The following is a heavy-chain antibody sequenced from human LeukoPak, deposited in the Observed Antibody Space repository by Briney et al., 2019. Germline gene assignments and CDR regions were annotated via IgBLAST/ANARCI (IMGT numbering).Heavy chain of an antibody. CDR3: ARGPQWRGDYYYIDV. Sequence: ASVKVSCKASGYTFTNFDISWVRQATGQGLEWMGWMNPNSGNIGYAQKFQGRVTMTMNTSITTAYMELSSLILEDTAVYYCARGPQWRGDYYYIDVWGKGTTVTVSS. CDR2: MNPNSGNI. V-gene: IGHV1-8*01. D-gene: IGHD6-19*01. J-gene: IGHJ6*03. CDR1: GYTFTNFD.